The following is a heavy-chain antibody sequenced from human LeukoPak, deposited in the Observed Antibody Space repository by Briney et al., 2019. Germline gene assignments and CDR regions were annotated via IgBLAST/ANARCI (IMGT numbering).Heavy chain of an antibody. CDR3: ARGHSSYYGSRYFDY. D-gene: IGHD3-10*01. J-gene: IGHJ4*02. CDR1: GYSISSGYY. Sequence: SETLSLTCTVSGYSISSGYYWNWIRQPPGKGLEWIGYIYYTGSTNYNPSLKSRVTISVDTSKNQFSLKLSSVTAADTAVYYCARGHSSYYGSRYFDYWGQGTLVTVSS. V-gene: IGHV4-61*01. CDR2: IYYTGST.